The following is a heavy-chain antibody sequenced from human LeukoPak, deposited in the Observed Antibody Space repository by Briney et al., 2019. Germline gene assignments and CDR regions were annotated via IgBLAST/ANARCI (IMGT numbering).Heavy chain of an antibody. V-gene: IGHV1-2*04. CDR2: INPNSGGT. D-gene: IGHD4-17*01. CDR3: ARVGDYGDYSGFDP. Sequence: ASVKVSYKASGYTFTGYYMHWVRQAPGQGLEWMGWINPNSGGTNYAQKFQGWVTMTRDTSISTAYMELSRLRSDDTAVYYCARVGDYGDYSGFDPWGQGTLVTVSS. CDR1: GYTFTGYY. J-gene: IGHJ5*02.